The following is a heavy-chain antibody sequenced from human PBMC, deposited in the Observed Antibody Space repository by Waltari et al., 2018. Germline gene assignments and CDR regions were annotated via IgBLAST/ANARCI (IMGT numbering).Heavy chain of an antibody. CDR3: GSRALGDDGRSFDY. J-gene: IGHJ4*02. CDR1: GGSISSSTNY. CDR2: IYYTGST. D-gene: IGHD4-17*01. Sequence: QLQLQESGPGLVKPSETLSLTCTVSGGSISSSTNYWGWIHQPPRKGLGWIGNIYYTGSTFYNPSLKSRVTISVDTSKNQFSLRLSSVAAADTAVYYCGSRALGDDGRSFDYWGQGTLVTVSS. V-gene: IGHV4-39*01.